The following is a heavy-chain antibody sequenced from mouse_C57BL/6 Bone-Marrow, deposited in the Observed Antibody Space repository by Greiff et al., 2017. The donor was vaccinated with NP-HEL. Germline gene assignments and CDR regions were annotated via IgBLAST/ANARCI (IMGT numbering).Heavy chain of an antibody. CDR2: IRNKGNGYTK. Sequence: EVQLVESGGGLVQPGGSLSLSCAASGFTFTDYYMSWVRQPPGKALEWLGFIRNKGNGYTKEYSASGKGRITISRANSQRILYLQMNALSAEDSATYYCARYNLRDSYAMDYWGQGTSVTVSS. J-gene: IGHJ4*01. D-gene: IGHD2-12*01. CDR1: GFTFTDYY. CDR3: ARYNLRDSYAMDY. V-gene: IGHV7-3*01.